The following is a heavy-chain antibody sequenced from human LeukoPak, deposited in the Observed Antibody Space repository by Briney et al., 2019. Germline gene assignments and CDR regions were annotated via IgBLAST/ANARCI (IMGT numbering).Heavy chain of an antibody. CDR1: GFTFSSYW. V-gene: IGHV3-7*01. CDR2: IKQDGSEK. Sequence: GGSLILSCAASGFTFSSYWMSWVRQAPGKGLEWVANIKQDGSEKYYLDSVRGRFTISRDNSKNTLYLQMNSLRAEDTAVYYCARDREDYYDSSGTFDYWGQGTLVTVSS. D-gene: IGHD3-22*01. J-gene: IGHJ4*02. CDR3: ARDREDYYDSSGTFDY.